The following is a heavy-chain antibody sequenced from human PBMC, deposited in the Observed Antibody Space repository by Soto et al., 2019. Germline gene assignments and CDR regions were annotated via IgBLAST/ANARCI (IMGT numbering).Heavy chain of an antibody. CDR3: ARGGGYCSSTSCYTSYYYYGMDV. CDR2: IIPIFVTA. CDR1: GGTFSSYA. J-gene: IGHJ6*02. D-gene: IGHD2-2*02. Sequence: QVQLVQSGAEVKKPGSSVKVSCKASGGTFSSYAISWVRQAPGQGLEWMGGIIPIFVTANNAQKFQGRVTITADESTSTAYMELSSLRSEDTAVYYCARGGGYCSSTSCYTSYYYYGMDVWGQGTTVTVSS. V-gene: IGHV1-69*01.